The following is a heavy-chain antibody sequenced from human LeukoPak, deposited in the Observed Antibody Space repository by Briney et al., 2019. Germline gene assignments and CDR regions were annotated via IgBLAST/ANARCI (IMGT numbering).Heavy chain of an antibody. CDR3: ARVNIAVAGTSSNFDY. D-gene: IGHD6-19*01. V-gene: IGHV6-1*01. Sequence: SQTLSLTCAISGDSVSSNSAAWNWIRQSPSRGLEWLVRTYYRSKWYNDYAVSVKSRITINPDTSKNQFSLQLNSVTPEDTAVYYCARVNIAVAGTSSNFDYWGQGTLVTVSS. CDR1: GDSVSSNSAA. J-gene: IGHJ4*02. CDR2: TYYRSKWYN.